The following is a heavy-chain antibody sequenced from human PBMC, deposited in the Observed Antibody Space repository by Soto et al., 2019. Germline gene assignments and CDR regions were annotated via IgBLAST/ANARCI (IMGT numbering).Heavy chain of an antibody. V-gene: IGHV3-23*01. CDR2: ISGSGGST. CDR3: ASKSDGTTKFFDY. CDR1: GFTFSSYG. J-gene: IGHJ4*02. D-gene: IGHD1-1*01. Sequence: EVQLLESGGGLVQPGGSLRLSCAASGFTFSSYGMSWVRQAPGKGLEWVSAISGSGGSTYYVDSVKGRFTISRDNSNNMLYVQMNSLRAADTAVYYCASKSDGTTKFFDYWGQGTLVTVSS.